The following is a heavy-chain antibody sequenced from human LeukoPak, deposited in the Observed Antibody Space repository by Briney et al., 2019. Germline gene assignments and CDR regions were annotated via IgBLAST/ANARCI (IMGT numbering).Heavy chain of an antibody. Sequence: GGSLRLSCAASGFTFSSYEMNWVRQAPGKGLEWVSYISSSGSTIYYADSVKGRFTFSRDNAKNSLYLQMNSLRAEDTAVYYCARDLTPYYGGNSVGYWGQGTLVTVSS. J-gene: IGHJ4*02. CDR3: ARDLTPYYGGNSVGY. V-gene: IGHV3-48*03. CDR2: ISSSGSTI. D-gene: IGHD4-23*01. CDR1: GFTFSSYE.